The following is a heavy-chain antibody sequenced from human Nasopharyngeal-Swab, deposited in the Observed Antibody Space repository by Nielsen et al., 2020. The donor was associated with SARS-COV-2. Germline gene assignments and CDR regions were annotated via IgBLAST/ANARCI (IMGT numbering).Heavy chain of an antibody. CDR2: IIPIFGTA. J-gene: IGHJ5*02. V-gene: IGHV1-69*13. Sequence: SVKVSCKASGGTFSSYAISWARQAPGQGLEWMGGIIPIFGTANYAQKFQGRVTITADESTSTAYMELSSLRSEDTAVYYCARNPGVVLEYGWFDPWGQGTLVTVSS. CDR3: ARNPGVVLEYGWFDP. D-gene: IGHD3-3*01. CDR1: GGTFSSYA.